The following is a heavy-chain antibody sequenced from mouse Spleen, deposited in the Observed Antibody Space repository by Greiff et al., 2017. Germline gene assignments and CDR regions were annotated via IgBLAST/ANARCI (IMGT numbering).Heavy chain of an antibody. D-gene: IGHD2-4*01. J-gene: IGHJ3*01. CDR3: VRHDGPYDYDEAWFAY. CDR1: GFSFNTYA. Sequence: DVMLVESGGGLVQPKGSLKLSCAASGFSFNTYAMNWVRQAPGKGLEWVARIRSKSNNYATYYADSVKDRFTISRDDSESMLYLQMNNLKTEDTAMYYCVRHDGPYDYDEAWFAYWGQGTLVTVSA. CDR2: IRSKSNNYAT. V-gene: IGHV10-1*01.